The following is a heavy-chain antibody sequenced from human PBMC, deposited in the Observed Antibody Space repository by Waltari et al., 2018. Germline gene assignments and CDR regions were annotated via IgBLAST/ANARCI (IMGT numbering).Heavy chain of an antibody. CDR3: ARDRSYDSSGFGYYFDY. D-gene: IGHD3-22*01. V-gene: IGHV3-30-3*01. Sequence: QVQLVESGGGVVQPGRSLRLSCAASGFTFSSYAMHWVRQAPGKGLEWVAVISYDGSNKYYADSVKGRFTISRYNSKNTLYLQMNSLRAEDTAVYYCARDRSYDSSGFGYYFDYWGRGTLVTVSS. CDR2: ISYDGSNK. J-gene: IGHJ4*02. CDR1: GFTFSSYA.